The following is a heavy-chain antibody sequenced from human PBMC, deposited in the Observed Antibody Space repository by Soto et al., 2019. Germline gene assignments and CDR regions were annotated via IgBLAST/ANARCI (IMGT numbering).Heavy chain of an antibody. J-gene: IGHJ6*02. D-gene: IGHD2-2*01. V-gene: IGHV4-59*01. Sequence: PSETLSLTCRVSTGSINGYYWNWIRQSPGKGLEWIAFIYSSGSTNYNPSLKSRATISVDRSKNQVSLKLTSVTAADTAVYYCARGKGDSTSCLDVWGQGTTVTVSS. CDR3: ARGKGDSTSCLDV. CDR1: TGSINGYY. CDR2: IYSSGST.